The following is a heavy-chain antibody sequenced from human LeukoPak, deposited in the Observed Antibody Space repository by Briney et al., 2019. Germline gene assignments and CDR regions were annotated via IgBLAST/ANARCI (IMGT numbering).Heavy chain of an antibody. CDR3: ASQTLLLWFGEIDY. V-gene: IGHV4-30-4*01. CDR2: IYYSGST. D-gene: IGHD3-10*01. Sequence: PSETLSLTCAVYGGSFSDYYWSWIRQPPGKGLEWIGYIYYSGSTYYNPSLKSRVTISVDTSKNQFSLKLSSVTAADTAVYYCASQTLLLWFGEIDYWGQGTLVTVSS. J-gene: IGHJ4*02. CDR1: GGSFSDYY.